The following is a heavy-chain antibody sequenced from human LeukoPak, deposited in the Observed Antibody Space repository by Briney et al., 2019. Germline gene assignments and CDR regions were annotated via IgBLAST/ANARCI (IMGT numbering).Heavy chain of an antibody. Sequence: GGSLRLSCAASGFTFSSYWMHWVRQAPGKGLEWVAVIWHDGSHKYFADSVKGRFTISRDDSKNTLFLQMDSLRAEDTAVYYCARDRVDPYYFDYWGQGTLVTVSS. V-gene: IGHV3-33*08. D-gene: IGHD2-15*01. CDR3: ARDRVDPYYFDY. J-gene: IGHJ4*02. CDR2: IWHDGSHK. CDR1: GFTFSSYW.